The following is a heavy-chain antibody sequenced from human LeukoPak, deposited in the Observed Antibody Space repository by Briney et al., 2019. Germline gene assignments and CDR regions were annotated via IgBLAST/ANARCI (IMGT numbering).Heavy chain of an antibody. CDR1: GGTFSSYT. CDR3: ARAKGITIDP. CDR2: IIPILGIA. D-gene: IGHD3-3*01. Sequence: GSSVKVSCKASGGTFSSYTISWVRQAPGQGLEWVGRIIPILGIANYAQKFQGRVTITADKSTSTAYMELSSLRSEDTAVYYCARAKGITIDPWGQGTLVTVSS. J-gene: IGHJ5*02. V-gene: IGHV1-69*02.